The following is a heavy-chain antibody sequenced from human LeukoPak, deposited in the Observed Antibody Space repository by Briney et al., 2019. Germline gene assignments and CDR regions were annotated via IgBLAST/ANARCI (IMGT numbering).Heavy chain of an antibody. CDR1: GFTFTSSA. D-gene: IGHD3-9*01. CDR3: AAGRLPRGGGVHVLRYFDWLPFDP. Sequence: ASVKVSCKASGFTFTSSAMQWVRQARGQRLEWIGWIVVGSGNTNYAQKFQERVTITRDMSTSTAYMELSSLRSEDTAVYYCAAGRLPRGGGVHVLRYFDWLPFDPWGQGTLVTVSS. CDR2: IVVGSGNT. J-gene: IGHJ5*02. V-gene: IGHV1-58*02.